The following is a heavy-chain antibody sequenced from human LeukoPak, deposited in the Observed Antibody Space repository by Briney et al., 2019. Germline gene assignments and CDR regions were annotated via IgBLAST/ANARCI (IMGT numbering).Heavy chain of an antibody. J-gene: IGHJ6*02. CDR1: GFTFRDYN. Sequence: GGSLRLSCAAFGFTFRDYNMNWVRQAPGKGLEWVSYITDSGSTIHYADSVNGRFTISRDNAKNSLYLQMNSLRAEDSAVYYCARSIGLTGGGVDVWGRGTTVTVSS. V-gene: IGHV3-11*01. D-gene: IGHD3-9*01. CDR3: ARSIGLTGGGVDV. CDR2: ITDSGSTI.